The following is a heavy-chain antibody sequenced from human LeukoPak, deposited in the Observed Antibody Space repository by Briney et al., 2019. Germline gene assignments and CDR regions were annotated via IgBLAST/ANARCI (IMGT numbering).Heavy chain of an antibody. CDR3: ARGRTPFDY. CDR1: GFTFSSYS. J-gene: IGHJ4*02. CDR2: ISSSSTI. Sequence: PGGSLRLSCAASGFTFSSYSMNWVRQAPGKGLEWVSYISSSSTIYYADSVKGRFTISRDNAKNSLYLQMNSLRAEDTAVYYCARGRTPFDYWGQGTLVTVSS. V-gene: IGHV3-48*04.